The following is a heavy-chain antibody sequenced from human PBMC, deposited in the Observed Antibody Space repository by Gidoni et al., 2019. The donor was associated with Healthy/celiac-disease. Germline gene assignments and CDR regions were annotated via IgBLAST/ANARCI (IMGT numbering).Heavy chain of an antibody. CDR1: GGTFSSYA. CDR3: ARARGGYYGSGRALDGMDV. V-gene: IGHV1-69*01. Sequence: QVQLVQSGAEVKKPGSSVKVSCKASGGTFSSYAISWVRQAPGPGLEWMGGIIPICGTANYAQKFQGRVTITADESTSTAYMELSSLRSEETAVYYCARARGGYYGSGRALDGMDVWGQGTTVTVSS. D-gene: IGHD3-10*01. J-gene: IGHJ6*02. CDR2: IIPICGTA.